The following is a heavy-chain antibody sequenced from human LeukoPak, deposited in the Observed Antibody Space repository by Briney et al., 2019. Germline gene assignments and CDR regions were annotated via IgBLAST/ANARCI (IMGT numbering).Heavy chain of an antibody. J-gene: IGHJ6*03. D-gene: IGHD5-12*01. Sequence: GGSLRPSCAASGFIFTDYWMNWVRQAPGQGLEWVSCIHGSASYNYYADSVKGRFTISRDSAKNSLYLEMSSLRVEDTAVYYCVRAFGGYDSQRFYYNMDVWGKGTTVTVSS. CDR3: VRAFGGYDSQRFYYNMDV. CDR1: GFIFTDYW. V-gene: IGHV3-21*06. CDR2: IHGSASYN.